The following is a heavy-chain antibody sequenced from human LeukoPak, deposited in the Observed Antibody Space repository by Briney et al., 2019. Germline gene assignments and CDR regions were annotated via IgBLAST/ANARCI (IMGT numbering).Heavy chain of an antibody. CDR1: GFTFSNAW. J-gene: IGHJ6*02. CDR3: TTSYYYDSSGYYYYYGMDV. CDR2: IKSKTDGGTT. D-gene: IGHD3-22*01. Sequence: GGSLRLSCAASGFTFSNAWMSWVRQAPGKGLEWVGRIKSKTDGGTTDYAAPVKGRFTISGDDSKNTLYLQMNSLKTEDTAVYYCTTSYYYDSSGYYYYYGMDVWGQGTTVTVSS. V-gene: IGHV3-15*01.